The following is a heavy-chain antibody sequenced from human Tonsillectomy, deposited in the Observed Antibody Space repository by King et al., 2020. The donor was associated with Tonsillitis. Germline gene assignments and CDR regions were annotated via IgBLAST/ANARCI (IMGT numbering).Heavy chain of an antibody. CDR1: GYSFTSYW. Sequence: QLVQSGAEVKKPGESLKNSCKGSGYSFTSYWIGWVRQMPGKGLEWMGLIYPGDSDTSYSSSFQGQVTISSDKSISTAYLQWCSLKASDTAMYYCARLPKDIVVVPTTIGENWFDPWGQGTLVTVSS. CDR2: IYPGDSDT. V-gene: IGHV5-51*01. D-gene: IGHD2-2*02. CDR3: ARLPKDIVVVPTTIGENWFDP. J-gene: IGHJ5*02.